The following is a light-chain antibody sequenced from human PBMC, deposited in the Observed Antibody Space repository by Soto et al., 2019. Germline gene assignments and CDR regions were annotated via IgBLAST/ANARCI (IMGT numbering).Light chain of an antibody. J-gene: IGKJ1*01. V-gene: IGKV3-15*01. Sequence: EIVLTQSPGTLSLSPGERATLSCRASQSVSTSQLAWYQQKPGQAPRLLIHGASTRATGFPARFSGSGSGTDFNLTVSSLQSEDFAVYYCQQYNNWPWTCGQGTKVDIK. CDR3: QQYNNWPWT. CDR1: QSVSTS. CDR2: GAS.